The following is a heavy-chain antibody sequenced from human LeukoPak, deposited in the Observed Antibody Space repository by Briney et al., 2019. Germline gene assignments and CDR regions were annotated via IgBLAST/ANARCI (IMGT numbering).Heavy chain of an antibody. D-gene: IGHD1-26*01. CDR3: ARGGGYYFDY. V-gene: IGHV4-30-2*01. CDR1: GGSISSGGYS. J-gene: IGHJ4*02. Sequence: SETLSLTCAVSGGSISSGGYSWSWIRQPPGKGLEWIGYIYHSGSTYYNPSLKSRVTISVDRSKNQFSLKLSFVTAADTAVYYCARGGGYYFDYWGQGTLVTVSS. CDR2: IYHSGST.